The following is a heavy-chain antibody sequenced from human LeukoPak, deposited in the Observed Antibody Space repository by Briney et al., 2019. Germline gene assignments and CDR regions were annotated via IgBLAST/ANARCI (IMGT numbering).Heavy chain of an antibody. CDR2: ISYDGSNK. J-gene: IGHJ6*03. Sequence: PGRSLRLSCAASGFTFSSYAMHWVRQAPGKGLEWVAVISYDGSNKYYADSVKGRFTISRDNSKSTLYLQMNSLRAEDTAVYYCARTYWYSSGWYDYYMDVWGKGTTVTVSS. V-gene: IGHV3-30*04. D-gene: IGHD6-19*01. CDR1: GFTFSSYA. CDR3: ARTYWYSSGWYDYYMDV.